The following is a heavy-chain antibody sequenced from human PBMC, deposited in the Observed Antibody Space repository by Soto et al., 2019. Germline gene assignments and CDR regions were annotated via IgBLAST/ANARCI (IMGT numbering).Heavy chain of an antibody. D-gene: IGHD1-26*01. V-gene: IGHV4-59*01. J-gene: IGHJ6*02. CDR1: GGSISSYY. CDR3: ARDGNYYGMDV. Sequence: QVQLQQSGPGLVKPSETLSLTCTVSGGSISSYYWSWIRQPPGKGLEWIGYIYYSGSTNYNPSLTSRVTISIDTSKNQFSLKLSSVTAADTAVYYCARDGNYYGMDVWGQGTTVTVSS. CDR2: IYYSGST.